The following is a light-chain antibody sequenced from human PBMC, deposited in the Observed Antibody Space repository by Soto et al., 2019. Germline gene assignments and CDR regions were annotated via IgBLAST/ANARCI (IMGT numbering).Light chain of an antibody. Sequence: EIVLTQSPATLSLSPGERATLSCRASQSVSSYLAWYQQKPGQAPRLLIYDASNRATGIPARLSGSGSGTDFTLNISSLEPEDFAVYCCQQRSNWPPYTFGQGTKLEIK. CDR2: DAS. V-gene: IGKV3-11*01. CDR3: QQRSNWPPYT. J-gene: IGKJ2*01. CDR1: QSVSSY.